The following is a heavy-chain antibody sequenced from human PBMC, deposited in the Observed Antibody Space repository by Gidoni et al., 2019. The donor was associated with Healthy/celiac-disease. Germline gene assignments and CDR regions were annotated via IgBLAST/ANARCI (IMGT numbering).Heavy chain of an antibody. CDR1: GGSISSYL. D-gene: IGHD2-21*02. CDR2: IYYSGST. Sequence: QEQLEESGPGLVKLSGTMSLTCTHSGGSISSYLCIWLRQPPAKGLEWSGYIYYSGSTNSNPSLKRRVTISVDTPKTQFSLKLSSVTAAGTAVYYCARQHSLVVSASLVYWGQGTLVTVSS. J-gene: IGHJ4*02. V-gene: IGHV4-59*08. CDR3: ARQHSLVVSASLVY.